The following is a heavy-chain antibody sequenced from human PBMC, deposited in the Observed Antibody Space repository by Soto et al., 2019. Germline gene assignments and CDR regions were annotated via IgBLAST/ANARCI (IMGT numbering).Heavy chain of an antibody. V-gene: IGHV2-5*02. CDR2: IYWDDDK. CDR3: AHRREDVVSAVFHY. D-gene: IGHD5-12*01. J-gene: IGHJ4*02. Sequence: SGPTLVNPTQTLTLTCTFSGFSLSSSGVGVGWIRQPPGKALEWLALIYWDDDKRYSPSRRSRLTITKDTSKNQVVLTMANLDPVDTATYYCAHRREDVVSAVFHYWGQGILVTVSS. CDR1: GFSLSSSGVG.